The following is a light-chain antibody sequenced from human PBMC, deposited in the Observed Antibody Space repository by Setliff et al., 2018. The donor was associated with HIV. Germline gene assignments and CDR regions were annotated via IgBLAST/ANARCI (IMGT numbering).Light chain of an antibody. CDR3: QAWDSSTAAYV. CDR2: QDD. J-gene: IGLJ1*01. V-gene: IGLV3-1*01. CDR1: KLGYKY. Sequence: SYGLTQPTSVSVSPGQTASITCSGDKLGYKYACWYQQKPGQSPVVVVYQDDKRPSGIPERFSGSNSWNPSTLTISGPQAMDEADYYCQAWDSSTAAYVFGTGTKV.